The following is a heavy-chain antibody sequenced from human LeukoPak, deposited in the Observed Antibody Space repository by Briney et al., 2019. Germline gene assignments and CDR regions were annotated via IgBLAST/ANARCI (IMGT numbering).Heavy chain of an antibody. CDR1: GGSFSGYY. J-gene: IGHJ4*02. CDR3: ARGGYYYDRVRPLDY. CDR2: INHSGST. Sequence: PSETLSLTCAVYGGSFSGYYWSWIRQPPGKGLEWIGEINHSGSTNYNPSLKSRVTISVDTSKNQFSLKLSSVTAADTAVYYCARGGYYYDRVRPLDYWGQGTLVTVSS. D-gene: IGHD3-22*01. V-gene: IGHV4-34*01.